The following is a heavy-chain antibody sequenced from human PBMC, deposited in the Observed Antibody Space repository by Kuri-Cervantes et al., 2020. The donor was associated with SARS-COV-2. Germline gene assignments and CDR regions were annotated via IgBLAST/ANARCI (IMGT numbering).Heavy chain of an antibody. CDR3: ARSASPPSSPAYYFDY. Sequence: GSLRLSCAASGFTFSSYSMNWVRQAPGKGLEWIGYIYYSGSTNYNPSLKSRVTISVDTSKNQFSLKLSSVTAADTAVYYCARSASPPSSPAYYFDYWGQGTLVTVSS. J-gene: IGHJ4*02. CDR2: IYYSGST. CDR1: GFTFSSYS. V-gene: IGHV4-59*01.